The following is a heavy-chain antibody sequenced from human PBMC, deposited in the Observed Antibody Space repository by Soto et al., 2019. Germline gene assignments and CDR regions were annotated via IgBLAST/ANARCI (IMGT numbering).Heavy chain of an antibody. D-gene: IGHD2-15*01. Sequence: QVQLQESGPGLVKPSETLSLTCTVSGVSISSYYWSWIRQPPGKGLEWIGYIYYSGSTNYNPSLKSRVTISVDTSQNQFSLKLSSVTAADTAVYYCARGGGYCSGGSCYMFDYWGQGTLVTVSS. CDR3: ARGGGYCSGGSCYMFDY. CDR1: GVSISSYY. J-gene: IGHJ4*02. CDR2: IYYSGST. V-gene: IGHV4-59*08.